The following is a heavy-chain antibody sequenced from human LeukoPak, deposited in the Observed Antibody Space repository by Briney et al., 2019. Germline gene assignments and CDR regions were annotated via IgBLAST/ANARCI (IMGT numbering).Heavy chain of an antibody. CDR3: AKERGYSGDPQDFDY. Sequence: GGSLRLSCAASGFTFSGFAMSWIRQAPGKGLEWVSSISRSGESTYYADSVKGRFSISRDNSKNTVYLQINSLRAEDTAVYYCAKERGYSGDPQDFDYWGQGTLVTVSS. J-gene: IGHJ4*02. V-gene: IGHV3-23*01. CDR2: ISRSGEST. D-gene: IGHD4-17*01. CDR1: GFTFSGFA.